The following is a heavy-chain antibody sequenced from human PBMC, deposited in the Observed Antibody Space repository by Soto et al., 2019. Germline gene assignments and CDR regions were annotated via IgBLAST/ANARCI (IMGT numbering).Heavy chain of an antibody. D-gene: IGHD3-10*01. CDR3: ASPKVAVDALRDRDFEF. J-gene: IGHJ2*01. V-gene: IGHV3-72*01. CDR2: AKSRARGFAT. Sequence: EVQLVESGGGLVQPGGSLRLSCAASGFTFSDRFMDWVRQAPGKGLEWIGRAKSRARGFATQYADAVKGRFTVSRDESTSSFYLQMNTLNAGDTAVYYCASPKVAVDALRDRDFEFWGRGTLVTVSS. CDR1: GFTFSDRF.